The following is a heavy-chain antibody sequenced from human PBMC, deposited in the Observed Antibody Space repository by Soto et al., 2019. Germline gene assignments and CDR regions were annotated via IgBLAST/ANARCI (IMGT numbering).Heavy chain of an antibody. CDR3: ARLPNILAASYLDN. CDR2: TRNKANSYTT. Sequence: EVLLVESGGGLVQPGGSLRLSCAASGFTFSDHYMDWVRQAPGKGLEWVARTRNKANSYTTEYAASVKGRFIISRDDSKNTMYLQMNSLKIEDTAVYYCARLPNILAASYLDNWGQGTLVTVSS. V-gene: IGHV3-72*01. J-gene: IGHJ4*02. CDR1: GFTFSDHY. D-gene: IGHD1-26*01.